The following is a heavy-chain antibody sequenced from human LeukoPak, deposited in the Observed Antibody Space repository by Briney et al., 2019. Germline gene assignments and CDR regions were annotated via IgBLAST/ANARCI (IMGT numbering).Heavy chain of an antibody. CDR3: AKRGGTYRGFDY. J-gene: IGHJ4*02. D-gene: IGHD1-26*01. CDR1: GFTFSPLT. Sequence: PGGSLRLSCAASGFTFSPLTMNWVRQAPGKGLEWVSGIGASGGSTYNADSVKGRFTISRDNSKNTLYLQMNSLRVEDTALYYCAKRGGTYRGFDYWGQGTLVTVSS. CDR2: IGASGGST. V-gene: IGHV3-23*01.